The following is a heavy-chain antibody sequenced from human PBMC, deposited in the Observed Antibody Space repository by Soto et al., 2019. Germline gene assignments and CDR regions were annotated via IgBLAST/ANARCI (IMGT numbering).Heavy chain of an antibody. CDR2: ISYDGSNK. V-gene: IGHV3-30-3*01. J-gene: IGHJ4*02. CDR1: GFTFSSYA. Sequence: TGGSLRLSCAASGFTFSSYAMHWVRQAPGKGLEWVAVISYDGSNKYYADSVKGRFTISRDNSKNTLYLQMNSLRSEDTAVYYCARDRNYYDSSGYYSYFDYWGQGTLVTVSS. D-gene: IGHD3-22*01. CDR3: ARDRNYYDSSGYYSYFDY.